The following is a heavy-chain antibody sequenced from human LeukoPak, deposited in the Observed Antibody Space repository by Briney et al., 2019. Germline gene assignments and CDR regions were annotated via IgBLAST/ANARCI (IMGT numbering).Heavy chain of an antibody. Sequence: SQTLSLTCAISGDSVSSNSAAWNWIRQSPSRGLEWLGRTYYRSKWYNDYAVSVKSRITINPDTSKNQFSLQLNSVTPEDTAVYYCARNFCSGGRCSHGLDVWGQGTTVTVSS. CDR1: GDSVSSNSAA. V-gene: IGHV6-1*01. J-gene: IGHJ6*02. CDR2: TYYRSKWYN. D-gene: IGHD2-15*01. CDR3: ARNFCSGGRCSHGLDV.